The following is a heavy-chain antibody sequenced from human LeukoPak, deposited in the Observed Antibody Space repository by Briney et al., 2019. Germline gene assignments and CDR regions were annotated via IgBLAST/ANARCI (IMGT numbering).Heavy chain of an antibody. CDR3: ARDVEVRGVYARTIDY. J-gene: IGHJ4*02. Sequence: PGGSLRLSCAGSGFTFSSYGMSWVRQTPGKGLEWVSAISGSGVSTYYVDSVKGRFTISRDNAKNSLYLQMNSLRAEDTAVYYCARDVEVRGVYARTIDYWGQGTLVTVSS. D-gene: IGHD3-10*01. CDR1: GFTFSSYG. V-gene: IGHV3-23*01. CDR2: ISGSGVST.